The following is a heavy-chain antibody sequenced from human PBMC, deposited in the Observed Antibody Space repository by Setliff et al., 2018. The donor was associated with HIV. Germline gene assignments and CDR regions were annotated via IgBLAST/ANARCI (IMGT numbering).Heavy chain of an antibody. CDR2: INPNSGGT. CDR1: GYNFHGYY. CDR3: ARVPAHEHSTGWYSSSNRFDP. Sequence: ASVKVSCKASGYNFHGYYIHWVRQAPGQGLEWMGWINPNSGGTNSAQKFQGRVTMTRDTSINTAYMELTRLRSDDTAVYYCARVPAHEHSTGWYSSSNRFDPWGQGTLVTVSS. J-gene: IGHJ5*02. V-gene: IGHV1-2*02. D-gene: IGHD6-19*01.